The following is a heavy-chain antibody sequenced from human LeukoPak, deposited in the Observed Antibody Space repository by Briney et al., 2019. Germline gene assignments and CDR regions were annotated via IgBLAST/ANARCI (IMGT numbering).Heavy chain of an antibody. CDR1: GFTVSTNY. CDR3: ARTKYYYDSSGYPDALDI. V-gene: IGHV3-53*01. Sequence: GGSLRLSCAASGFTVSTNYMNWVRQAPGKGLEWVSVIYSSGSTYYADSVEGRFTISRDNSKNTLYLQMNGLRAEDTAVYYCARTKYYYDSSGYPDALDIWGQGTMVTVSS. J-gene: IGHJ3*02. D-gene: IGHD3-22*01. CDR2: IYSSGST.